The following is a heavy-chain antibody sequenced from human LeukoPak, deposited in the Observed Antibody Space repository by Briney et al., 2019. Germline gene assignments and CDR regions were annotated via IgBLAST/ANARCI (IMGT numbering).Heavy chain of an antibody. D-gene: IGHD6-6*01. CDR3: ARDRLWIGYSSSSKLRGWFDP. J-gene: IGHJ5*02. CDR2: INPSGGST. CDR1: GYTFTGSY. Sequence: GASVKVSCKASGYTFTGSYMHWVRQAPGQGLEWMGIINPSGGSTSYAQRFQGRVTMTRDMSTSTVYMELSSLRSEDTAVYYCARDRLWIGYSSSSKLRGWFDPWGQGTLVTVSS. V-gene: IGHV1-46*01.